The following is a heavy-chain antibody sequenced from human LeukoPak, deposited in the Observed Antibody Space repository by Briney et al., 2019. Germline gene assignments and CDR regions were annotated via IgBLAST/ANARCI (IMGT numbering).Heavy chain of an antibody. CDR2: IYYSGST. J-gene: IGHJ6*02. Sequence: SETLSLTCTVSGGSISSYYWSWIRQPPGKGLEWIGYIYYSGSTNYNPSLKSRVTISVDTSKNQFSLKLSSVPAADTAVYYCARVQMNYGDYHYYYYGMDVWGQGTTVTVSS. CDR3: ARVQMNYGDYHYYYYGMDV. CDR1: GGSISSYY. D-gene: IGHD4-17*01. V-gene: IGHV4-59*01.